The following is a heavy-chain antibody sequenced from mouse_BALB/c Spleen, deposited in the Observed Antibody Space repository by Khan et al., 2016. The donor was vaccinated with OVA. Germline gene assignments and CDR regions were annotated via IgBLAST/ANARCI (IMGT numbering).Heavy chain of an antibody. CDR3: ARISSEWCSDF. Sequence: QIQLVQSRPELKKPGVTVKISCKASGFTFTNYGMNWVKQAPGKGLEWIGLISTYNGDPTYGDDFKGRFAMSVETSASTAYLQINNLINEDMATYFCARISSEWCSDFWGAGTTVTVSS. J-gene: IGHJ1*01. CDR1: GFTFTNYG. CDR2: ISTYNGDP. V-gene: IGHV9-1*02.